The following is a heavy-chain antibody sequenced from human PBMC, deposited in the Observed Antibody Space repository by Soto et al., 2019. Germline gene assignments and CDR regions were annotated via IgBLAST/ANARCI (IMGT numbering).Heavy chain of an antibody. CDR2: TWYDGSNK. CDR1: GFTFSNYG. D-gene: IGHD4-17*01. CDR3: ARALQMLTTQAFDI. V-gene: IGHV3-33*01. J-gene: IGHJ3*02. Sequence: GGSPILSCAAAGFTFSNYGLHWVGQAAGKGVAWVAVTWYDGSNKYHADSVKGRFTISRDNSKNTMYPQMNRLRAGDTAVYYCARALQMLTTQAFDIWGEGTLVTLSS.